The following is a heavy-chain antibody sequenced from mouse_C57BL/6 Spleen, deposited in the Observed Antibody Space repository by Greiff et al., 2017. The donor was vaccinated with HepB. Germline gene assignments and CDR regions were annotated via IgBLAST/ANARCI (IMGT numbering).Heavy chain of an antibody. V-gene: IGHV1-50*01. CDR1: GYTFTSYW. J-gene: IGHJ2*01. CDR2: IDPSDSYT. Sequence: QVQLQQPGAELVKPGASVKLSCKASGYTFTSYWMQWVKQRPGQGLEWIGEIDPSDSYTNYNQKFKGKATLTVDTSSSTAYMQLSSLTSEDSAVYDGARKGLYYFDYWGQGTTLTVSS. CDR3: ARKGLYYFDY. D-gene: IGHD6-1*01.